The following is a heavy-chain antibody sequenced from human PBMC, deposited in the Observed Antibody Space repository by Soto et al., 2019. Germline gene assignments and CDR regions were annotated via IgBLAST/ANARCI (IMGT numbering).Heavy chain of an antibody. J-gene: IGHJ4*02. Sequence: GGSLRLSCAASGFTFSSHAMSWVRQAPGKGLEWVSAISSGGGSTYYADSVKGRFTISRDNSQNTLSLQMNSLRAEDTALYYCAKVPSAYYFDYWGQGTPVTVSS. CDR3: AKVPSAYYFDY. CDR1: GFTFSSHA. CDR2: ISSGGGST. V-gene: IGHV3-23*01.